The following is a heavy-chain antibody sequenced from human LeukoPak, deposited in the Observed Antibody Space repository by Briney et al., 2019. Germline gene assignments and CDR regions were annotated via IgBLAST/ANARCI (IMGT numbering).Heavy chain of an antibody. CDR2: INAGNGNT. J-gene: IGHJ4*02. CDR1: GYTFTSYA. D-gene: IGHD1-26*01. Sequence: ASVKVSCKASGYTFTSYAMHWMRQAPGQRLEWMGWINAGNGNTKYSQKFQGRVTITRDTSASTAYMELSSLRSEDTAVYYCARDPRGSWYSDYWGQGTLVTVSS. V-gene: IGHV1-3*01. CDR3: ARDPRGSWYSDY.